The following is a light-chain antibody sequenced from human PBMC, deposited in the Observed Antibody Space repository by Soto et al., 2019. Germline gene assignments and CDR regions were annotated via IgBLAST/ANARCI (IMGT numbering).Light chain of an antibody. CDR3: SSYTVRRSWV. V-gene: IGLV2-14*01. J-gene: IGLJ3*02. CDR2: EVT. Sequence: QSALTQPASVTGSPVQSITISCTGTTSDVDYNRVSWYQQYPGTAPKLMISEVTNRPSGVSARFSGSRSGNTASLTISGLQPEDEAHYYCSSYTVRRSWVFGGGTKVTVL. CDR1: TSDVDYNR.